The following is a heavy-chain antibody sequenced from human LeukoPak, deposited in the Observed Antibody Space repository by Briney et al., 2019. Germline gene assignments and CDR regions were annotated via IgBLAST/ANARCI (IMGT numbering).Heavy chain of an antibody. CDR1: GVSLSSVSYC. CDR2: IHTSENT. D-gene: IGHD3-3*01. Sequence: SETLSLTCTVSGVSLSSVSYCWSWIRQPAGKGLEWIGHIHTSENTNYNSSLKRRVTISVDTSKNQFSLKLSSVTAADTAVYYCARFGVPHAFDVWGQGTMVTVSS. J-gene: IGHJ3*01. V-gene: IGHV4-61*10. CDR3: ARFGVPHAFDV.